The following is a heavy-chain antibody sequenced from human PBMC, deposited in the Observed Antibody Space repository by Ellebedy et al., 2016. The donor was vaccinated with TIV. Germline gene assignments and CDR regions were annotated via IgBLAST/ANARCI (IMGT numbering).Heavy chain of an antibody. CDR3: SRDKSVGSGNYIYQVFYDGLDV. Sequence: GESLKISCAASGFTFSNYAMGWVRQAPGKGLEWVSTISDTGGGTHFTDSVEGRFTISRDNSKNTLDLHMNSLKTEDTAVYYCSRDKSVGSGNYIYQVFYDGLDVWGQGTTVIVSS. CDR1: GFTFSNYA. J-gene: IGHJ6*02. V-gene: IGHV3-23*01. D-gene: IGHD3-10*01. CDR2: ISDTGGGT.